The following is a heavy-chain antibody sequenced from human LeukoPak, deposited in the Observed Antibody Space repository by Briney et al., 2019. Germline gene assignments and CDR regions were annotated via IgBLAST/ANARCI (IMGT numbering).Heavy chain of an antibody. V-gene: IGHV3-48*03. J-gene: IGHJ4*02. Sequence: GGSLRLSCAASGFTFSSYEMNWVRQAPGKGLEWVSYISSSGSTIYYADSVKGRFTISRDNAKNSLYLQMNSLRAEDTAVYYCARERVGYSYGKGSYFDYWGQGTLVTVSS. CDR2: ISSSGSTI. CDR1: GFTFSSYE. CDR3: ARERVGYSYGKGSYFDY. D-gene: IGHD5-18*01.